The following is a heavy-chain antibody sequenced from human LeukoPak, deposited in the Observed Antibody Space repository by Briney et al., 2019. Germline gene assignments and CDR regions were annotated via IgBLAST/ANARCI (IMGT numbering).Heavy chain of an antibody. CDR3: AKAGSNAEYFQH. CDR2: ISGSGASI. CDR1: GFTFNNYA. V-gene: IGHV3-23*01. Sequence: GGSLRLSCAASGFTFNNYAMSWVRQAPGKGLEWVSGISGSGASIFSADSVKGRFTISRDNSKNTLYLQMNSLRAEDTAVYYCAKAGSNAEYFQHWGQGTLVTVSS. J-gene: IGHJ1*01.